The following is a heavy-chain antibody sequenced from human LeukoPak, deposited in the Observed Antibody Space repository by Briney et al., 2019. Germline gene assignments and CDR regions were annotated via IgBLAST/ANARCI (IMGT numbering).Heavy chain of an antibody. CDR1: GGSISSSSYY. CDR2: IYYSRST. Sequence: SETLSLTCTVSGGSISSSSYYWGWIRQPPGKGLEWIGCIYYSRSTYYNPSLKSRVTISVDTSKNQFSLKLSSVTAADTAVYYCARGVSYYYDSSGYHYWGQGTLVTVSS. D-gene: IGHD3-22*01. J-gene: IGHJ4*02. CDR3: ARGVSYYYDSSGYHY. V-gene: IGHV4-39*07.